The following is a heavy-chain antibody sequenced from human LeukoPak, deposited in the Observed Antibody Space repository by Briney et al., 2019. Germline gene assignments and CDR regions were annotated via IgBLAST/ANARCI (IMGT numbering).Heavy chain of an antibody. J-gene: IGHJ4*02. D-gene: IGHD5-18*01. Sequence: GSLRLSCAASGFTFSNYGMGWVRQTPGKGLEWIGSMYHSGTTYYNPSLKSRVTISVDTSKNQFSLKLSSVTAADTAVYYCARDGGYGSYSDYWGQGTLVTVSS. CDR3: ARDGGYGSYSDY. CDR1: GFTFSNYG. V-gene: IGHV4-38-2*02. CDR2: MYHSGTT.